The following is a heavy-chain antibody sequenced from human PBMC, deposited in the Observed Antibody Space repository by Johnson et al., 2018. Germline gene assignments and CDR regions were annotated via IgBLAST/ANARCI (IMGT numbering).Heavy chain of an antibody. D-gene: IGHD3-22*01. V-gene: IGHV3-9*01. CDR2: ISWNSGSI. J-gene: IGHJ6*03. CDR1: GFTFDDYA. Sequence: VQLVQSGGGLVQPGRSLRLSCAASGFTFDDYAMHWVRQAPGKGLEWVSGISWNSGSIGYADSVKGRFTISRDNAKNSLYLQMNSLRAEDTALYYCAKSTGRDYYDRSGSITRGFYYYYMDVWGKGTTVTVAS. CDR3: AKSTGRDYYDRSGSITRGFYYYYMDV.